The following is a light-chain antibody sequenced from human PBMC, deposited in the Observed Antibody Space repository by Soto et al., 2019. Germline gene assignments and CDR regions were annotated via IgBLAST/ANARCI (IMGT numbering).Light chain of an antibody. CDR3: QQHDGRPTMT. Sequence: IQLTQSPSSLSGSVGETVTITCRAIQDIDNYGNWYQHQPGKAPKLLIYAVSFLETGVPSRFSGRGSETVFSLTINSLQADDFATYYCQQHDGRPTMTFGQGKRLDIK. J-gene: IGKJ5*01. CDR2: AVS. V-gene: IGKV1-33*01. CDR1: QDIDNY.